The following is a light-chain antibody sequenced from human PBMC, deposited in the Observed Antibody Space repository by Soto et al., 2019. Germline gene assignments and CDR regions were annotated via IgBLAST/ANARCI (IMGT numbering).Light chain of an antibody. CDR2: LNSDGSH. J-gene: IGLJ3*02. CDR1: SGHSRNA. V-gene: IGLV4-69*01. Sequence: QPVLSQPPSASASLGASVKLTYTLSSGHSRNAIAWHQQQPEKGPRYLMRLNSDGSHSKGDGIPDRFSGSSSGAERYLIISSLRSEDEADYYCQTWGTGIRVFGGGTQLTVL. CDR3: QTWGTGIRV.